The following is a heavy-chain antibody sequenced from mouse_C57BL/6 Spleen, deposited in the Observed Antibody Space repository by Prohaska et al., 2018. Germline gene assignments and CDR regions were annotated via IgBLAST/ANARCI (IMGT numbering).Heavy chain of an antibody. J-gene: IGHJ1*03. D-gene: IGHD1-1*01. CDR1: GFTFSGFW. V-gene: IGHV11-2*01. CDR2: INSDGSAI. CDR3: MRYGSNYWYFDV. Sequence: EVQLLETGGGLVQPGGSRGLSCEGSGFTFSGFWMSWVRQTHGKTLEWIGDINSDGSAINYAPSIKDRFTIFRDNDKSTLYLQMSNVRSEDTATYFCMRYGSNYWYFDVWGTGTTVTVSS.